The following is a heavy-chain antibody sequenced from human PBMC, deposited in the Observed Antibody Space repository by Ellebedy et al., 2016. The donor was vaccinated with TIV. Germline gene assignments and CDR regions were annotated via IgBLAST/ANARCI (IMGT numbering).Heavy chain of an antibody. CDR2: ISTDSSII. V-gene: IGHV3-48*02. CDR3: ARKFPGAGGIDY. Sequence: GGSLRLSCAASGFTFSDYSMNWVRQAPGKGLEWVSYISTDSSIIYYVDSVKGRFTISRDSARSSLYLQMNSLGDEDTAVYYCARKFPGAGGIDYWGQGTLVTVSS. D-gene: IGHD2-8*02. CDR1: GFTFSDYS. J-gene: IGHJ4*02.